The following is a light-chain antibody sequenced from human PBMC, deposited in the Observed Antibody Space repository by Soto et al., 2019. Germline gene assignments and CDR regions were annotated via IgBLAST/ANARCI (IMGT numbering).Light chain of an antibody. CDR2: AAS. J-gene: IGKJ4*01. Sequence: IQLTQSPSSLSASVGDRVTITCRASQGIGSYLAWYQQKPGEAPKLLIFAASTLQSGVPSRFRGSGSGTDFTLTIRRLQAEDFATYYCQQISTYPSTFGGGTKVDI. V-gene: IGKV1-9*01. CDR1: QGIGSY. CDR3: QQISTYPST.